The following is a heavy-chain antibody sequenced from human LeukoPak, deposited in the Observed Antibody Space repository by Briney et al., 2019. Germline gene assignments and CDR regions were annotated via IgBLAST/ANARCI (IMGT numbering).Heavy chain of an antibody. J-gene: IGHJ4*02. CDR1: GGSISSYY. Sequence: SETLSPXCTVSGGSISSYYWSWIRQPPGKGLEWIGYIYYSGSTNYNPSLKSRVTISVDTSKNQFSLKLSSVTAADTAVYYCARDPTYYDFWSGYYDYWGQGTLVTVSS. CDR3: ARDPTYYDFWSGYYDY. D-gene: IGHD3-3*01. V-gene: IGHV4-59*01. CDR2: IYYSGST.